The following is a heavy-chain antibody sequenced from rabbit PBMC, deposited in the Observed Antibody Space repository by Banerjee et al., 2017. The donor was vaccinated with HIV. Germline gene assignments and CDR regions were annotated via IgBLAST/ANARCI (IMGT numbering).Heavy chain of an antibody. CDR3: ARAYAGYAGYGYATMDL. D-gene: IGHD6-1*01. Sequence: QEQLVESGGGLVQPEGSLTLTCTASGFSFSSSYYMCWVRQAPGKGLEWIACIYAGSSGSTYYASWAKGRFTISKTSSTTVTLQMTSLTAADTATYFCARAYAGYAGYGYATMDLWGPGTLVTVS. J-gene: IGHJ4*01. CDR1: GFSFSSSYY. CDR2: IYAGSSGST. V-gene: IGHV1S45*01.